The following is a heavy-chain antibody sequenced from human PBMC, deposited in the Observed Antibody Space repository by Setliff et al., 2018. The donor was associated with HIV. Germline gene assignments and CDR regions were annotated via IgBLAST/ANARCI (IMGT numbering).Heavy chain of an antibody. CDR2: FSYNGGR. CDR1: GDSVSTRNSF. D-gene: IGHD2-15*01. CDR3: VKHVDSDFSGDPDWFDP. J-gene: IGHJ5*02. V-gene: IGHV4-39*01. Sequence: PSETLSLTCTVSGDSVSTRNSFWGWIRQPPGKGLEWIGSFSYNGGRRYTPSLKSRVTISADMSKSQFSLNLNSVTAADTAVYYCVKHVDSDFSGDPDWFDPWGQGILVTVSS.